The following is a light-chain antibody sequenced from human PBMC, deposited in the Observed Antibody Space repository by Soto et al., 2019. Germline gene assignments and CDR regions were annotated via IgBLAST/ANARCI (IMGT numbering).Light chain of an antibody. CDR3: QSYDSSLSASDV. J-gene: IGLJ1*01. V-gene: IGLV1-40*01. CDR2: GNS. CDR1: SSNIGAGYD. Sequence: QLVLTQPPSVSGAPGQRVTISCTGSSSNIGAGYDVHWYQQLPGTAPKLLIYGNSNRPSGVPDRFSGSKSGTSASLAITGLQAEDEADYYCQSYDSSLSASDVFGTGTEVTVL.